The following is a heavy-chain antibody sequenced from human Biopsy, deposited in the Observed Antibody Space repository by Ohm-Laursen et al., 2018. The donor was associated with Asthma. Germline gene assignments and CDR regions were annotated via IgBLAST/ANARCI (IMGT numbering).Heavy chain of an antibody. V-gene: IGHV3-21*01. D-gene: IGHD3-10*01. J-gene: IGHJ4*01. CDR1: GFTFSSYS. CDR2: ISSLSRYK. Sequence: SLRLSCSAPGFTFSSYSMNWVRQAPGKGLEWVSSISSLSRYKYYSDSLRGRVTISRDNAKSSLHLQMSSLRAEDTAVYFCARDFTIGSGSPFHFWGPGTLVTVSS. CDR3: ARDFTIGSGSPFHF.